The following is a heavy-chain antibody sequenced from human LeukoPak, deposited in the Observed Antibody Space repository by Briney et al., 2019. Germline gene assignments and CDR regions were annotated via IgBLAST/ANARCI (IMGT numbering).Heavy chain of an antibody. D-gene: IGHD6-19*01. CDR3: ARDRGSSGWYEFDY. Sequence: GGSLRLSCAASGFTSSSYWMSWVRQAPRKGLEWVANIKQDGSEKYYVDSVKGRFTISRDNAKNSLYLQMNSLRAEDTAAYYCARDRGSSGWYEFDYWGQGTLVTVSS. V-gene: IGHV3-7*01. J-gene: IGHJ4*02. CDR2: IKQDGSEK. CDR1: GFTSSSYW.